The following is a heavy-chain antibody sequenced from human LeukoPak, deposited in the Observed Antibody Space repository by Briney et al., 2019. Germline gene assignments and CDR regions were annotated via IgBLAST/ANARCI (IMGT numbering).Heavy chain of an antibody. CDR1: GFTFSSHA. V-gene: IGHV3-23*01. J-gene: IGHJ4*02. Sequence: PGASLRLSCAASGFTFSSHAMSWVRPAPGKGLEWVSAISNSGGSTHYADSVKGRFTISRDNSKNTLYLQMNSLRAEDTAVYYCAKGGSRGYSYGYLDYWGQGTLVPVSS. CDR3: AKGGSRGYSYGYLDY. CDR2: ISNSGGST. D-gene: IGHD5-18*01.